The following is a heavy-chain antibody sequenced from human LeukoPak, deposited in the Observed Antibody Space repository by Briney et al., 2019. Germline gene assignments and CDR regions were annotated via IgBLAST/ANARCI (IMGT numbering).Heavy chain of an antibody. V-gene: IGHV4-39*07. Sequence: PSETLSLTCTVSGGSISSSSYYWGWIRQPPGKGLEWIGEIYHSGSTNYNPSLKSRVTISVDTSKNQFSLKLSSVTAADTAVYYCSSGYYYFDYWGQGTLVTVSS. CDR3: SSGYYYFDY. CDR1: GGSISSSSYY. CDR2: IYHSGST. J-gene: IGHJ4*02. D-gene: IGHD3-22*01.